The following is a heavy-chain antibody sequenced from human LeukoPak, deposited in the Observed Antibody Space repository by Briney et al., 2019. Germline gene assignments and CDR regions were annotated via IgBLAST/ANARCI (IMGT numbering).Heavy chain of an antibody. J-gene: IGHJ4*02. Sequence: SETLSLTCAVYGGSFSGYYWSWIRQPPGKRLEWIGEIHHSGSTNYNPSLKSRVTISADASKNQFSLKLSSVTAADTAVYYCARGGGYSSGWPDYWGQGTLVTVSS. CDR3: ARGGGYSSGWPDY. D-gene: IGHD6-19*01. CDR2: IHHSGST. CDR1: GGSFSGYY. V-gene: IGHV4-34*01.